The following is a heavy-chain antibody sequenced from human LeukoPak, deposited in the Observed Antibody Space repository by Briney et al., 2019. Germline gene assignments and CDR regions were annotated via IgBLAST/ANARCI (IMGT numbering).Heavy chain of an antibody. CDR3: AGGYSYGRGVDY. CDR2: ISSSTSTI. Sequence: PGGSLRLSCAASRFTFGTYSINWVRQAPGKGLEWVSYISSSTSTIYYADSVKGRFTISRDNAKNSLYLQMNSLRAEDTAVYYCAGGYSYGRGVDYWGQGTLVTVSS. V-gene: IGHV3-48*01. J-gene: IGHJ4*02. CDR1: RFTFGTYS. D-gene: IGHD5-18*01.